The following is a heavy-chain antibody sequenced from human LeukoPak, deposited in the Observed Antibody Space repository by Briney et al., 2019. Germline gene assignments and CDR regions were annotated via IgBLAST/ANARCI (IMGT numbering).Heavy chain of an antibody. J-gene: IGHJ5*02. D-gene: IGHD6-13*01. V-gene: IGHV4-34*01. Sequence: SETLSLTCAVYGGSLSGYYWSWIRQPPGKGLEWIGEINHSGSTNYNPSLKSRVTISVDTSKNQFSLKLSSVTAADTAVYYCARGGHSSSWYRRNWFDPWGQGTLVTVSS. CDR2: INHSGST. CDR1: GGSLSGYY. CDR3: ARGGHSSSWYRRNWFDP.